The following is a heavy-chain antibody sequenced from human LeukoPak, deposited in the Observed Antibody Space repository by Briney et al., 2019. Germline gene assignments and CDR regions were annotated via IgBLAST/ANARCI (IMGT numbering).Heavy chain of an antibody. J-gene: IGHJ4*02. CDR2: IYYTGST. CDR1: GGSISNYY. V-gene: IGHV4-59*01. CDR3: ARNLIPEQLVLNF. D-gene: IGHD6-13*01. Sequence: PSETLSLTCTVSGGSISNYYWNWIRQPPGKGLEWIGYIYYTGSTNYNPSLKSRVTMSVDTSKNQFSLNLKSVTPEDTAVYYCARNLIPEQLVLNFWGQGTLVAVSS.